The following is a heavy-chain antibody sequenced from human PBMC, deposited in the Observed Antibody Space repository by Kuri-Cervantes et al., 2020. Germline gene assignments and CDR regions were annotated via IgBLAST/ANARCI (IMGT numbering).Heavy chain of an antibody. CDR2: INPSGGST. V-gene: IGHV1-46*01. J-gene: IGHJ5*02. D-gene: IGHD3-16*02. CDR3: AREVPVLYDYVWGSYRYGNWFDP. CDR1: GYTFTSYY. Sequence: ASVKVSCKASGYTFTSYYMHWVRQAPGQGLEWMGIINPSGGSTSYAQKFQGRVTMTRDTSTSTVYMELSSLRSEDTAVYYCAREVPVLYDYVWGSYRYGNWFDPWGQGTLVTVSS.